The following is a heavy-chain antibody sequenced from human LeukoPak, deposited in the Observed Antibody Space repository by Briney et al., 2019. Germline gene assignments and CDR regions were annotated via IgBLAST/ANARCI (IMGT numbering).Heavy chain of an antibody. J-gene: IGHJ4*02. Sequence: SVKASCKASGGTFSSYAISWVRQAPGQGLEWRGGIIPIFGTANSAQKLPRRVTITADKSTSTAYMERSSLGYEDTAVYYCVNFRGGFVEGYYFDYWGQVTLVTVSS. V-gene: IGHV1-69*06. D-gene: IGHD3-10*01. CDR3: VNFRGGFVEGYYFDY. CDR2: IIPIFGTA. CDR1: GGTFSSYA.